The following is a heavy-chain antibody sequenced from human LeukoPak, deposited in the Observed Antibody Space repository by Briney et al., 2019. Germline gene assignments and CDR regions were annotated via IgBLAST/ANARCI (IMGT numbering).Heavy chain of an antibody. CDR3: AREWGSGQGYDFWSRYYSTELDY. CDR2: ISAYNGNT. V-gene: IGHV1-18*01. D-gene: IGHD3-3*01. J-gene: IGHJ4*02. CDR1: GYTFTSYG. Sequence: ASVKVSCKASGYTFTSYGISWVRQAPGQGLVWMGWISAYNGNTNYAQKLQGRVTMTTDASTSTAYMELRSLRSDDTAVYYCAREWGSGQGYDFWSRYYSTELDYWGQGTLVTVSS.